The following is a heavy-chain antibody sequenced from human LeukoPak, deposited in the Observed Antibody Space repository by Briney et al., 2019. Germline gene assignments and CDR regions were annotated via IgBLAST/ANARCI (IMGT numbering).Heavy chain of an antibody. J-gene: IGHJ4*02. V-gene: IGHV3-21*01. Sequence: GGSLRLSCAGSGFTFSGYAMTWVRQAPGKGLEWVSSISSSSSYIYYADSVKGRFTISRDNAKNSLYLQVYSLRAEDTAVYYCARDSSDYVIDYWGQGTLVTVSS. CDR1: GFTFSGYA. CDR3: ARDSSDYVIDY. D-gene: IGHD4/OR15-4a*01. CDR2: ISSSSSYI.